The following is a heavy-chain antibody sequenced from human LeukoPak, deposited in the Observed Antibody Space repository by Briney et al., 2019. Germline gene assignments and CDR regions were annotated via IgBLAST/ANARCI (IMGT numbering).Heavy chain of an antibody. D-gene: IGHD1-26*01. CDR2: ISSGSSYI. V-gene: IGHV3-21*01. CDR3: ARQVGVDDAFDI. CDR1: GFTFNTYS. Sequence: GGSLRLSCAASGFTFNTYSVNWVRQAPGKGLEGVSSISSGSSYIFYADSMKGRFTISRDNAKTSLYLHMNSLRAEDTAVYYCARQVGVDDAFDIWGQGTKVTVSS. J-gene: IGHJ3*02.